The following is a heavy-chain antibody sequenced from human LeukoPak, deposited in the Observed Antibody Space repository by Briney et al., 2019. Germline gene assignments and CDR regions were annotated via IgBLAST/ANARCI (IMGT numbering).Heavy chain of an antibody. CDR3: ARDSKGEVLPIGG. V-gene: IGHV3-21*01. CDR1: GFTFSSYS. D-gene: IGHD3-10*01. J-gene: IGHJ4*02. Sequence: GGSLRLSCAASGFTFSSYSMNWVRQAPGKGLEWVSSISSSSYIYYADSVKGRFTISRDNAKNSLYLQMNSLRAEDTAVYYCARDSKGEVLPIGGWGQGTLVTVSS. CDR2: ISSSSYI.